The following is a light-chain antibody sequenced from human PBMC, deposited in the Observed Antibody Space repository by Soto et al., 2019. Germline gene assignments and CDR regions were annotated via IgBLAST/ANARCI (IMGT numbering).Light chain of an antibody. CDR1: RSNIGSNT. Sequence: QSALTQPPSASGTPGQRVTISCSGGRSNIGSNTVNWYQQIQGTAPKLLIYNNNQRPSGVPDRFSGSKSRTSASLAISGLQSEDEADYYCAAWDDSLNVVFGGGTKLTVL. CDR3: AAWDDSLNVV. J-gene: IGLJ2*01. CDR2: NNN. V-gene: IGLV1-44*01.